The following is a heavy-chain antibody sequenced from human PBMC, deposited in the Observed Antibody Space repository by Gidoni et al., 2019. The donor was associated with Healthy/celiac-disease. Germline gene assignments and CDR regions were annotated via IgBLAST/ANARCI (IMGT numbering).Heavy chain of an antibody. V-gene: IGHV1-2*04. D-gene: IGHD1-26*01. J-gene: IGHJ3*02. CDR2: INPNSGGT. CDR3: ARLQYSGSPLGAFDI. CDR1: GYTFTGYY. Sequence: QVQLVQSGAEVKKPGASVKVSSTASGYTFTGYYMHWVRQAPGQGLEWMGWINPNSGGTNYAQKCQGWVTMTRDTSISTAYMELSRLRSDDTAVYYCARLQYSGSPLGAFDIWGQGTMVTVSS.